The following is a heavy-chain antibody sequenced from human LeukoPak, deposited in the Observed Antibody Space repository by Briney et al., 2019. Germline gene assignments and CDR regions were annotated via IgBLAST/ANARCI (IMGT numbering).Heavy chain of an antibody. CDR2: ISYDGSNK. Sequence: PGRSLRLSCAASGFTFRSYGMHWVRQAPGKGLEWVALISYDGSNKDYADSVKGRFTISRDNSKNTLYLQMNSLRPEDTAVYYCARWRTGTIFDYWGQGTLVIVSS. CDR1: GFTFRSYG. CDR3: ARWRTGTIFDY. J-gene: IGHJ4*02. D-gene: IGHD1-7*01. V-gene: IGHV3-30*03.